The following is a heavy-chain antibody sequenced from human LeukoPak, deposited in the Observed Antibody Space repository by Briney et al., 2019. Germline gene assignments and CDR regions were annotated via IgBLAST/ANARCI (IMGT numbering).Heavy chain of an antibody. CDR3: ANLGEGPFDY. CDR1: GFIFSSYA. J-gene: IGHJ4*02. CDR2: ISGSGGST. V-gene: IGHV3-23*01. Sequence: PGSSLRLSCAASGFIFSSYAMHWVRQAPGKGLEWVSAISGSGGSTYYADSVKGRFTISRDNSKNTLYLQMNSLRAEDTAVYYCANLGEGPFDYWGQGTLVTVSS.